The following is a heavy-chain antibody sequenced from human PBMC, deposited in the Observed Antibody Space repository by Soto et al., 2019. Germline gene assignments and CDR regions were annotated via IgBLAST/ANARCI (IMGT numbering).Heavy chain of an antibody. Sequence: ETLSLTCTVSGGSISSYYWSWIRQPPGKGLEWIGYIYYSGSTNYNPSLKSRVTISVDTSKNQFSLKLSSVTAADTAVYYCARDSGYSSGHNWFYPWGQGTQVTVSS. CDR2: IYYSGST. CDR3: ARDSGYSSGHNWFYP. CDR1: GGSISSYY. J-gene: IGHJ5*02. D-gene: IGHD6-19*01. V-gene: IGHV4-59*01.